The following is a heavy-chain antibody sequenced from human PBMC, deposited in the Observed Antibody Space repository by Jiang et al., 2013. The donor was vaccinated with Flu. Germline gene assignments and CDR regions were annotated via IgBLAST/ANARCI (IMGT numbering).Heavy chain of an antibody. Sequence: QLLESGGGVVQSGRSLRLSCAASGFIFRNHGMHWVRQAPGKGLEWVAIIWYDGSNKYYADSVKGRFIMSRDNSKNMLYLQMNSLRAEDTAVYYCARDRSRDYLDYWGQGTLVTVSS. CDR3: ARDRSRDYLDY. CDR1: GFIFRNHG. V-gene: IGHV3-33*01. CDR2: IWYDGSNK. J-gene: IGHJ4*02.